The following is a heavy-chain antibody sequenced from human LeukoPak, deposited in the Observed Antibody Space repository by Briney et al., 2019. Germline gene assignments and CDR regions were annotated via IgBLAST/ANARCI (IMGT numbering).Heavy chain of an antibody. Sequence: SGTLSLTCAVSGYSISSGYYWGWIRQPPGKGLEWIGSIYHSGSTYYNPSLKSRVTISVDTSKNQFSLKLSSVTAADTAVYYCARAPHYYYMDVWGKGTTVTVSS. CDR1: GYSISSGYY. V-gene: IGHV4-38-2*01. CDR3: ARAPHYYYMDV. CDR2: IYHSGST. J-gene: IGHJ6*03.